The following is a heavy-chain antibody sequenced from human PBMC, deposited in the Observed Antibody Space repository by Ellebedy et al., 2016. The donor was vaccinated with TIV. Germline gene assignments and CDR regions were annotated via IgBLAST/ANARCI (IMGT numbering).Heavy chain of an antibody. CDR1: GFTFSSYA. V-gene: IGHV3-23*01. Sequence: GESLKISCAASGFTFSSYAMSWVRQAPGKGLEWVSGISGSGGSTYYADSVKGRFIISRDNSKNTLYLQMNSLRAEDTAVYYCANGFEFRAWYDYWGQGTLVTVSS. CDR3: ANGFEFRAWYDY. J-gene: IGHJ4*02. CDR2: ISGSGGST. D-gene: IGHD6-19*01.